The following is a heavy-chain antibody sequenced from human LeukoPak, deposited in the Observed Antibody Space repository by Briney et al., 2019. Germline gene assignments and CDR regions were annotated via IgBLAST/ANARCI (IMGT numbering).Heavy chain of an antibody. Sequence: QAGGSLRLSCAGSGFTFSSYWMHWVRQVPGKGLVWVSRINGDATNTTYADSVRGRFTISRDNAKNTLYLQMNSLRVDDTAVYYCARAMPHDNWFDPWGQGSLVTVSS. V-gene: IGHV3-74*03. CDR2: INGDATNT. CDR3: ARAMPHDNWFDP. J-gene: IGHJ5*02. D-gene: IGHD2-2*01. CDR1: GFTFSSYW.